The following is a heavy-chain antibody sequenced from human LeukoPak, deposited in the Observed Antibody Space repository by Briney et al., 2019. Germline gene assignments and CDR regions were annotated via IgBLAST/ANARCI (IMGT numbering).Heavy chain of an antibody. V-gene: IGHV1-18*01. D-gene: IGHD4/OR15-4a*01. CDR3: ARDDAKPRCFDY. CDR2: ISAYNGNT. J-gene: IGHJ4*02. CDR1: GYTFTSYG. Sequence: ASVKVSCKASGYTFTSYGISWVRQDPGQGLEWMGWISAYNGNTNYAQKLQGRVTMTTDTSTSTAYMELRSLRADDTAVYYCARDDAKPRCFDYWGQGTLVTVSP.